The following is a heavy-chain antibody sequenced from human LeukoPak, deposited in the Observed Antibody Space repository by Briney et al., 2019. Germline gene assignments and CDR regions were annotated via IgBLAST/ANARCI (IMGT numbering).Heavy chain of an antibody. CDR2: MNPNSGNT. CDR1: GYTFTSYD. V-gene: IGHV1-8*03. Sequence: ASVKISCKASGYTFTSYDINWVRQATGQGLEWMGWMNPNSGNTGYAQKFQGRVTITADESTSTAYMELSSLRSEDTAVYYCARDGYSGRFDPWGQGTLVTVSS. J-gene: IGHJ5*02. CDR3: ARDGYSGRFDP. D-gene: IGHD5-12*01.